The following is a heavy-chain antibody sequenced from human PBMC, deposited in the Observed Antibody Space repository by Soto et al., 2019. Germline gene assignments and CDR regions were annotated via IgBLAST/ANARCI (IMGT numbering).Heavy chain of an antibody. V-gene: IGHV1-8*02. CDR3: ARGALYCSSTSCYRPRPTYYYMDV. Sequence: ASVKVSCKASGYTFTSYGISWVRQAPGQGLEWMGWINPNSGNTGYAQKFQGRVTMTRNTSISTAYMELSSLRSEDTAVYYCARGALYCSSTSCYRPRPTYYYMDVWGKGTTVTVSS. CDR2: INPNSGNT. J-gene: IGHJ6*03. D-gene: IGHD2-2*02. CDR1: GYTFTSYG.